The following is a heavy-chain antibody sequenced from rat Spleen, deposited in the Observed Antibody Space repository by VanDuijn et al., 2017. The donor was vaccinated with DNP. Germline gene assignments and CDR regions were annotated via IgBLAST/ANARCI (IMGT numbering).Heavy chain of an antibody. CDR1: GFSFRNYY. D-gene: IGHD1-10*01. CDR2: ISHSDGTT. CDR3: AREQHFHFDY. V-gene: IGHV5-25*01. Sequence: EVQLVESGGGLVQPGRSLKLSCVASGFSFRNYYMAWLRQAPQKGLEWVAIISHSDGTTYYSDSVRGRFTISRDNTQNSLHLQMNSLKSEDTATYFCAREQHFHFDYWGQGVTVTVSS. J-gene: IGHJ2*01.